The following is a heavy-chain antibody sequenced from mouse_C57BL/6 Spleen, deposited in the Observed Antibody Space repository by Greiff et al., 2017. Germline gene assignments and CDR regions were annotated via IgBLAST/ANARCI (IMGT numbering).Heavy chain of an antibody. CDR3: ARSSLGRAMDY. V-gene: IGHV1-22*01. CDR2: INPNNGGT. J-gene: IGHJ4*01. CDR1: GYTFTDYN. Sequence: VQLQQSGPELVKPGASVKMSCKASGYTFTDYNMNWVKQSHGKSLEWIGYINPNNGGTSYNQKFKGKATWTVNKSSSTAYMELRGLTSDDSAVYCCARSSLGRAMDYWGQGTSVTVSS. D-gene: IGHD4-1*01.